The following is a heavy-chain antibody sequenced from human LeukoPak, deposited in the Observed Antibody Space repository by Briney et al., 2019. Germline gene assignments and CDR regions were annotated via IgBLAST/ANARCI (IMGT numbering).Heavy chain of an antibody. D-gene: IGHD3-16*02. J-gene: IGHJ4*02. CDR3: ARTGVWGSYRFFDY. Sequence: ASVNVSCKASGYTFTSYAMHWVRQAPGQRLEWMGWIDAGNGNTKYSQKFQGRVTITRDTSASTAYMELSSLRSEDTAVYYCARTGVWGSYRFFDYWGQGTLVTVSS. CDR1: GYTFTSYA. V-gene: IGHV1-3*01. CDR2: IDAGNGNT.